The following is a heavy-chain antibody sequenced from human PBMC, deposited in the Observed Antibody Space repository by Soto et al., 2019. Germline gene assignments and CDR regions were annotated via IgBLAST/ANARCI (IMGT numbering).Heavy chain of an antibody. V-gene: IGHV3-30*04. D-gene: IGHD2-8*01. Sequence: QVKLVESGGGVVQPGRSLRLSCVASGFSFSSYAMHWVRQAPGKGLEWLSFISYDGRNEYYADSVKGRFTVSRDSSENTLYLQINTLKPEDTAVYYCARDGCPNGVCFNDYWGQGTLVTVSP. CDR1: GFSFSSYA. CDR3: ARDGCPNGVCFNDY. J-gene: IGHJ4*02. CDR2: ISYDGRNE.